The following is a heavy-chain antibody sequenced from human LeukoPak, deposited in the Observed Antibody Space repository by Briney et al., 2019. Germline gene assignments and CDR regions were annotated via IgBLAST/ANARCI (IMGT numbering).Heavy chain of an antibody. J-gene: IGHJ4*02. D-gene: IGHD1-26*01. Sequence: SETLSLTCTVPGGSISSYYWSWIRQPPGKGLEWIGYIYYSGSTNYNPSLKGRVTISVDTSKNQFSLKLSSVTVADTAVYYCVRDRELTYWGQGTLVTVSS. CDR3: VRDRELTY. CDR1: GGSISSYY. V-gene: IGHV4-59*01. CDR2: IYYSGST.